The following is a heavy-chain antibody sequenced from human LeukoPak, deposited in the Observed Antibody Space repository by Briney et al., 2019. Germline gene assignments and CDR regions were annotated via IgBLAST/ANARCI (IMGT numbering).Heavy chain of an antibody. D-gene: IGHD2-8*01. V-gene: IGHV3-23*01. J-gene: IGHJ6*02. CDR3: AKYLGVNYYYSMDV. CDR1: GLTSNTYA. Sequence: GESLRRSCAASGLTSNTYAMSWVRQAPGKGLEWVSVISGGGGSTYYADSVKGRFTISRDNSKNMLYLQMNSLRAEDTAVYYCAKYLGVNYYYSMDVWGQGTTVTVSS. CDR2: ISGGGGST.